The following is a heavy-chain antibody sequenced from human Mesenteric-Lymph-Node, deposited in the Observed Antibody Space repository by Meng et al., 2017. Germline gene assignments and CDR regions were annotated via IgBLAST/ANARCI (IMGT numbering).Heavy chain of an antibody. CDR3: ARGGYSYGYRFDY. CDR2: IIPIFGTA. V-gene: IGHV1-69*06. D-gene: IGHD5-18*01. Sequence: GLRVRSGAAVKKPGSSVKVSCNASGGTFSSYAISWVRQAPGQGLEWMGGIIPIFGTANYAQKFQGRVTITADKSTSTAYMELSSLRSEDTAVYYCARGGYSYGYRFDYWGQGTLVTVSS. J-gene: IGHJ4*02. CDR1: GGTFSSYA.